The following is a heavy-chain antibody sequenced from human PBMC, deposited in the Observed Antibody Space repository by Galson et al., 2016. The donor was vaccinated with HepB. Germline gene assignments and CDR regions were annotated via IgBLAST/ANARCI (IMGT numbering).Heavy chain of an antibody. V-gene: IGHV4-31*03. CDR3: ATDLQVRDLWSGYSNSPVVRYLDH. CDR1: GGFISTGNYY. J-gene: IGHJ4*02. Sequence: TLSLTCTVSGGFISTGNYYWTWIRQHPEKGLEWIGNIFYSGRTDYNPSLKSRVTISVDTSKNHFSLTLNSVTAADTAVYYCATDLQVRDLWSGYSNSPVVRYLDHWGQGTLVTVSS. CDR2: IFYSGRT. D-gene: IGHD3-3*01.